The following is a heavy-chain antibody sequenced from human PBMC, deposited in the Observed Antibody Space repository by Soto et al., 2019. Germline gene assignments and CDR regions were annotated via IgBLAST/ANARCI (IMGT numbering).Heavy chain of an antibody. Sequence: SETLSLTCTVSGGSISSSSYYWGWIRQPPGKGLEWIGSIYYSGSTYYNPSLKSRVTISVDTSKNQFSLKLSSVTAADTAVYYCAILLMLKKKYSFDYWGQGTLVTVSS. CDR2: IYYSGST. CDR1: GGSISSSSYY. V-gene: IGHV4-39*01. J-gene: IGHJ4*02. CDR3: AILLMLKKKYSFDY. D-gene: IGHD2-15*01.